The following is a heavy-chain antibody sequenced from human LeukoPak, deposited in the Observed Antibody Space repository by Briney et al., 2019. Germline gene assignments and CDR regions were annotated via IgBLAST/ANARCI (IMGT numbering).Heavy chain of an antibody. J-gene: IGHJ6*03. CDR3: ARATYSPIGDYMDV. V-gene: IGHV4-59*08. CDR1: GGSISSYY. D-gene: IGHD1-26*01. CDR2: VYYSGST. Sequence: SETLSLTCTVSGGSISSYYWSWIRQPPGKGLEWIGYVYYSGSTNYNPSLKSRVTISVDTSKNQFSLKLSSVTAADTAVYYCARATYSPIGDYMDVWGKGTTVTVSS.